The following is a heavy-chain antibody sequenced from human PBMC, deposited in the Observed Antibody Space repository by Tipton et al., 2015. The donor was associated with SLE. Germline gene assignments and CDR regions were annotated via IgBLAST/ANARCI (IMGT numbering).Heavy chain of an antibody. Sequence: TLSLTCAVSGYSIRSGYYWGWFRQPPGKGLEWIGSMFYSGNAHYNPSLRSRVTISVDTSKNQFSLQLHSVTPEDTAMYYCARENSGYYNWFDPWGQGTLVTVSS. D-gene: IGHD3-22*01. CDR2: MFYSGNA. CDR3: ARENSGYYNWFDP. CDR1: GYSIRSGYY. J-gene: IGHJ5*02. V-gene: IGHV4-38-2*01.